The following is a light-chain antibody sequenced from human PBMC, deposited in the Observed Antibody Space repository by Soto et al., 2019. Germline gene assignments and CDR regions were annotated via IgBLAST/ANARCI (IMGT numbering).Light chain of an antibody. CDR1: QALLRSNGYNY. J-gene: IGKJ5*01. CDR2: GGS. CDR3: MQTVQTPIT. Sequence: TQTPFPLSVTPGQPASISCKSSQALLRSNGYNYFNWYLQRPGQSPHLLIYGGSNVAPGVPDRFSGSGSRTDFTLRISRVEADDVGVYYCMQTVQTPITFGQGTRLEIK. V-gene: IGKV2-28*01.